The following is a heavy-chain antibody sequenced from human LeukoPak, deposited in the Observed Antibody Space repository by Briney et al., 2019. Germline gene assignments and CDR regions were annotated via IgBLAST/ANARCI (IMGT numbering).Heavy chain of an antibody. Sequence: GGSLRLSCVASGLSFSDSYMRWIRQAPGKGLEWLAYMTNGGYITKYADSVKGRFTISRDNAKNSLYLQMNSLRADDTAVYYCARGGERYAFDVWGQGTMVTISP. J-gene: IGHJ3*01. CDR3: ARGGERYAFDV. CDR2: MTNGGYIT. V-gene: IGHV3-11*05. CDR1: GLSFSDSY.